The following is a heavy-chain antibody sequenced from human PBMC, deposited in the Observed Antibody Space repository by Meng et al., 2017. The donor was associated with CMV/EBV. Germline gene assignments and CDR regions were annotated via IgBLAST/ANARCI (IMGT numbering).Heavy chain of an antibody. D-gene: IGHD1-7*01. Sequence: QVRLGEYGAGGKKPGSSVKVSCKASGGTFSSYAISWVRQAPGQGLEWMGGIIPIFGTANYAQKFQGRATITADESTSTAYMELSSLRSEDTAVYYCARGSGAGTTWSYFDYWGQGTLVTVSS. V-gene: IGHV1-69*01. CDR2: IIPIFGTA. J-gene: IGHJ4*02. CDR1: GGTFSSYA. CDR3: ARGSGAGTTWSYFDY.